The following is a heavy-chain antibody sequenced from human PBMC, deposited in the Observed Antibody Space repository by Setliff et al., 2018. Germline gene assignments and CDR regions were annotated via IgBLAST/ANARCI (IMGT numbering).Heavy chain of an antibody. CDR2: INPRAGTT. D-gene: IGHD2-2*01. J-gene: IGHJ4*02. V-gene: IGHV1-46*03. CDR1: GYTFTNYY. Sequence: ASVKVSCKASGYTFTNYYINWVRQAPGQGLEWMGIINPRAGTTSYAQKLQGRVTMTRDTSTNTVYMELSSLRSEDTAVYYCARGGSPDCSTAGCRYGNYVYWGQGTQVTVS. CDR3: ARGGSPDCSTAGCRYGNYVY.